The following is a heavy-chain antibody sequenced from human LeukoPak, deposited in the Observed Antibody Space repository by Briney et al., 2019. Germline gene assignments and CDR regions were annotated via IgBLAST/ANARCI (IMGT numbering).Heavy chain of an antibody. J-gene: IGHJ4*02. CDR2: IKQDGSEK. Sequence: GGSLRLSCAASGFTFSSYWMSWVRQAPGKGLEWVANIKQDGSEKYYVDSVKGRFTISRDNAKNSLYLQMNGLRAEDTAVYYCARHYDSNSYGPGYWGQGTLVTVSS. V-gene: IGHV3-7*01. D-gene: IGHD3-22*01. CDR3: ARHYDSNSYGPGY. CDR1: GFTFSSYW.